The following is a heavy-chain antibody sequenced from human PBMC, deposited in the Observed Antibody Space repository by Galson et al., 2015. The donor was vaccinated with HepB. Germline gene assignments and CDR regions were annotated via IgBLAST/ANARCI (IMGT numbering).Heavy chain of an antibody. V-gene: IGHV3-23*01. CDR2: ISGSGGNT. D-gene: IGHD6-13*01. J-gene: IGHJ4*02. CDR3: AKADRSSVPAAGSFDY. Sequence: SLRLSCAASRFTFSSYGMSWVRQAPGKGLEWVSGISGSGGNTYYADSVKGRFTISRDNSKNTLYLQMNSLRAEDTAVYYCAKADRSSVPAAGSFDYWGQGTLVTV. CDR1: RFTFSSYG.